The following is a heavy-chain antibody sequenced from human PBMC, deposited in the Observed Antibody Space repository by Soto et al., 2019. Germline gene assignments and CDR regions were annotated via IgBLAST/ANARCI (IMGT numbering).Heavy chain of an antibody. CDR1: GGSISSGGYY. V-gene: IGHV4-31*03. Sequence: QVQLQESGPGLVKPSQTLSLTCTVSGGSISSGGYYWSWVRQHPGKGLEWIGCIYYSGNTYYNPSLXXXVXLSLDTSKNQFSLKLSSVTAADTAVYYCARGPPLGYWGQGTLVTVSS. J-gene: IGHJ4*02. CDR2: IYYSGNT. CDR3: ARGPPLGY.